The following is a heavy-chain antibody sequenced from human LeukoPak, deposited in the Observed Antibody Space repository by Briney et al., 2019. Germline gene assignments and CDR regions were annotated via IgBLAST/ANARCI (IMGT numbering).Heavy chain of an antibody. CDR2: INHSGNT. D-gene: IGHD6-19*01. CDR3: ASPTRYSSCWNDIDY. J-gene: IGHJ4*02. Sequence: SETLSLPCAVYGGSFSGYYWSWIRQPPGKGLEWIGEINHSGNTYYNPSLKSRVTISVDTSKNQFSLKLSSVTAADTAVYYCASPTRYSSCWNDIDYWGQGTLVTVSS. CDR1: GGSFSGYY. V-gene: IGHV4-34*01.